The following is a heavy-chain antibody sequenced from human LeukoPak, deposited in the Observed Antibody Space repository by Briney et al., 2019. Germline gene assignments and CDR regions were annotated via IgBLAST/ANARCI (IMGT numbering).Heavy chain of an antibody. V-gene: IGHV4-34*01. Sequence: SETLSLTCAVYGGSFSTYYWSWIRQPPGKGLEWIGEINHSGSTNYNPSLKSRVTISVETSKNQFSLKLNSVTAADTAVYYCARVGGYCSGGSCLASDYWGQGTLVTVSS. D-gene: IGHD2-15*01. CDR2: INHSGST. J-gene: IGHJ4*02. CDR3: ARVGGYCSGGSCLASDY. CDR1: GGSFSTYY.